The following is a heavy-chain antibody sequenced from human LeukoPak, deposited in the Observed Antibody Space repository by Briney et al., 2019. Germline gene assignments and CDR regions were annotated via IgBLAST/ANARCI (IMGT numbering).Heavy chain of an antibody. D-gene: IGHD3-22*01. CDR3: AREGSSAYAWFDP. J-gene: IGHJ5*02. V-gene: IGHV4-38-2*02. Sequence: SETLSLTCTVSGDSMRSSDDWGWIRQPPGKGLEWIGSIYDSGSTYYNPSLKSRVTISVDTSKNQFSLKLSSVTAADTAVYYCAREGSSAYAWFDPWGQGTLVTVSS. CDR1: GDSMRSSDD. CDR2: IYDSGST.